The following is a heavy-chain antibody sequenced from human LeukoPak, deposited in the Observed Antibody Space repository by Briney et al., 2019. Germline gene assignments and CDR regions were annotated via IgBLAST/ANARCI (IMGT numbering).Heavy chain of an antibody. J-gene: IGHJ3*02. CDR2: IDPSDSYT. Sequence: GESLQISCKGSGSSFTSYWISWVRQMPGKGLEWMGRIDPSDSYTNYSPSFQGHVTISADKSISTAYLQWSSLKASDTAMYYCARREIAAAGTGDAFDIWGQGTMVTVSS. CDR1: GSSFTSYW. CDR3: ARREIAAAGTGDAFDI. V-gene: IGHV5-10-1*01. D-gene: IGHD6-13*01.